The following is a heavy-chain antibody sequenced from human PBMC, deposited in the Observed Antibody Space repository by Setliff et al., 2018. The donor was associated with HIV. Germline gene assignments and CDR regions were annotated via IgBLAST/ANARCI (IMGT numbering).Heavy chain of an antibody. CDR1: AGSLSGYY. Sequence: LSLTCDVYAGSLSGYYWSWIRQSPGKGLQWIGEINDSGNTNYNPSLKSRVTISVDTSKNHFSLSLKSVTAADTAVFYCARRRSFIGGAVAGHFDYWGQGTPVTVSS. D-gene: IGHD6-19*01. J-gene: IGHJ4*02. CDR3: ARRRSFIGGAVAGHFDY. CDR2: INDSGNT. V-gene: IGHV4-34*01.